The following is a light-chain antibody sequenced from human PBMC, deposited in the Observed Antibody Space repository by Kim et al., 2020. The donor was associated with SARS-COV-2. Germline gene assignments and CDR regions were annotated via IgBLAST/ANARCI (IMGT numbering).Light chain of an antibody. CDR1: TSTYVDND. J-gene: IGLJ3*02. CDR2: RNT. V-gene: IGLV1-47*01. Sequence: HRVTCSCSRSTSTYVDNDVSCYQQLPRTAPKHLLYRNTQRPSGLPDRFSGSQSGTSASLAISVLRSEDEADYYCATWDDSLSEPVLGVGAQLTVL. CDR3: ATWDDSLSEPV.